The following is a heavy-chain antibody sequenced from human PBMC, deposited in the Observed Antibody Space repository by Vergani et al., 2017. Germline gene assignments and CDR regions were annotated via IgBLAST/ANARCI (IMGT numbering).Heavy chain of an antibody. V-gene: IGHV3-30*03. CDR3: ASETYYYDSSGESRGDY. CDR1: GFTFSSYG. J-gene: IGHJ4*02. D-gene: IGHD3-22*01. CDR2: ISYDGSNK. Sequence: QVQLVESGGGVVQPGRSLRLSCAASGFTFSSYGMHWVRQAPGKGLEWVAVISYDGSNKYYADSVKGRFTISRDNSKNTLYLQMNSLRAEDTAVYYCASETYYYDSSGESRGDYWGQGTLVTVSS.